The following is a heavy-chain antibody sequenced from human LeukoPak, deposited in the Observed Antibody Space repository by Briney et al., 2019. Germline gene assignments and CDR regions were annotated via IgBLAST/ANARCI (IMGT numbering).Heavy chain of an antibody. Sequence: SETLSLTCTVPDGSISSYCWSWIRQPARKGLDSIGRVYTSGSTNYNPSLKSRVTMSVDTSKNQFSLKLNSVTAADTAVYYCARGRGGSGSYGHFDYWGQGTLVTVSS. D-gene: IGHD1-26*01. J-gene: IGHJ4*02. CDR1: DGSISSYC. CDR3: ARGRGGSGSYGHFDY. CDR2: VYTSGST. V-gene: IGHV4-4*07.